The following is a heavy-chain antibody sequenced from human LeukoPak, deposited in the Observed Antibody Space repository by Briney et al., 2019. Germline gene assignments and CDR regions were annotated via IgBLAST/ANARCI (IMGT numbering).Heavy chain of an antibody. Sequence: GGSLRLSCAASRFTFSNYAMSWVRQAPGKGLEWVSVIGGTADSAFYADSVKGRFTISRDNSKNTLYLQMNSLRAEDTAVYYCAKDSIAYNGVYDASDIWGQGTVVTVSS. V-gene: IGHV3-23*01. D-gene: IGHD1-1*01. CDR2: IGGTADSA. CDR1: RFTFSNYA. J-gene: IGHJ3*02. CDR3: AKDSIAYNGVYDASDI.